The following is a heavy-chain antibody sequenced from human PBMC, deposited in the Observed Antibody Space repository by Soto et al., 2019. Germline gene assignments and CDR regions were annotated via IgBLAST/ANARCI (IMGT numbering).Heavy chain of an antibody. CDR3: ARGRGYSYGLDP. CDR1: GDSISSNNNY. J-gene: IGHJ5*02. Sequence: QVQLQESGPGLVKPSQTLSLTCTVSGDSISSNNNYWIWIRQPPGEGLEWIGFISYSGTTSYSPSLKSRVAISLDTSKNQFSLRLSSVTAADTAVYYCARGRGYSYGLDPWGQGTLVTVSS. D-gene: IGHD5-18*01. V-gene: IGHV4-30-4*01. CDR2: ISYSGTT.